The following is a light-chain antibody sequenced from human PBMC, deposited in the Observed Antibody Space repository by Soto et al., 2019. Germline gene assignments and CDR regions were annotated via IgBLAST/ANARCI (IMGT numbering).Light chain of an antibody. CDR3: QQYGSSPPRIT. V-gene: IGKV3-20*01. CDR2: GAS. CDR1: QSVSSSY. Sequence: EIVLTQSPGTLSLSPGERATLSCRASQSVSSSYLAWYQQKPDQAPRLLIYGASSRATGIPDRFSGSGSGTDFTLTISRLEPEDFAVYYCQQYGSSPPRITFGQGTRLEIK. J-gene: IGKJ5*01.